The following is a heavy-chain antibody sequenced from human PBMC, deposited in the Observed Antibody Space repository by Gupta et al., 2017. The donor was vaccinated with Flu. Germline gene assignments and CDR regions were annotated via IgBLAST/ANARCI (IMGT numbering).Heavy chain of an antibody. D-gene: IGHD3-3*02. J-gene: IGHJ6*02. CDR3: ARGFGPVAFPYYYGMDV. CDR2: IYSGVNT. CDR1: GFTVSSNY. Sequence: EMQLVETGGGLIQPGGSLRLSCAASGFTVSSNYMNWVRQAPGKGLEWVSVIYSGVNTYYADSVKGRFTVSRDNSKNTLYLQMNSLRAEDTAVYYCARGFGPVAFPYYYGMDVWGQGTTVTVSS. V-gene: IGHV3-53*02.